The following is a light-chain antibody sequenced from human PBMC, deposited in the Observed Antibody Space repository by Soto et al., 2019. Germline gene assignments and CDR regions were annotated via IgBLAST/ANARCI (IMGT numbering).Light chain of an antibody. CDR1: QSISSW. Sequence: DIQMTQSPSTLSASVGDRVTITCRASQSISSWLAWYQQKPGKAPKLLIYDASSLESGVPSRFSGSGSGTEFTFTISSLQSDDFATYYCQQYNSYSWTFGQGTKVEIK. V-gene: IGKV1-5*01. CDR3: QQYNSYSWT. CDR2: DAS. J-gene: IGKJ1*01.